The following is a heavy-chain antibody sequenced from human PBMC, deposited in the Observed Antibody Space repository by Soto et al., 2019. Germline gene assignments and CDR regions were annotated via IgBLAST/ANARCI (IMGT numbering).Heavy chain of an antibody. V-gene: IGHV4-39*01. J-gene: IGHJ6*03. CDR3: ARNPVCSGDNCYSYYYFMDV. D-gene: IGHD2-15*01. Sequence: ASETLSLTCSVFGGSITGSTYHWGWIRQPPGKGLEWIGSIYHSGNTYYNPSLKSRVTISVDTSKNQFSLKVNSVTAADTAVYFCARNPVCSGDNCYSYYYFMDVWGKGTTVTVSS. CDR2: IYHSGNT. CDR1: GGSITGSTYH.